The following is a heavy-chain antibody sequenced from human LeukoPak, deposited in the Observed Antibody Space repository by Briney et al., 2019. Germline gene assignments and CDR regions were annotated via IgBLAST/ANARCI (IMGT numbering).Heavy chain of an antibody. CDR3: ARVGYNWNREDEWDYYGMDV. CDR2: ISSYKGYA. J-gene: IGHJ6*02. V-gene: IGHV1-18*01. D-gene: IGHD1-1*01. Sequence: ASVKVSCKASGYTFTSYGIPGVRRPPGRGLEGMVWISSYKGYANYAQKLQGRVTMTTDTSTNTAYMELRSLRSDDTAVYYCARVGYNWNREDEWDYYGMDVWGQGTTVTVSS. CDR1: GYTFTSYG.